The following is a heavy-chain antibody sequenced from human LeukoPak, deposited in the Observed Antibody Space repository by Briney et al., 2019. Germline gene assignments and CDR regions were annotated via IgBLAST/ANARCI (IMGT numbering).Heavy chain of an antibody. V-gene: IGHV1-69*04. Sequence: SVKVSCKASGGTFSSYAISWVRQARGQGLEWMGRIIPILGIANYAQKFQGRVTITADKSTSTAYMELSSLRSEDTAVYYCARDSPEGDYVNYWGQGTLVTVSS. CDR2: IIPILGIA. D-gene: IGHD4-17*01. J-gene: IGHJ4*02. CDR3: ARDSPEGDYVNY. CDR1: GGTFSSYA.